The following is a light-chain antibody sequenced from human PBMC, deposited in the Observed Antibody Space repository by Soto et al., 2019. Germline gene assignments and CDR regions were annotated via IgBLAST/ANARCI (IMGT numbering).Light chain of an antibody. J-gene: IGKJ1*01. Sequence: DIQMTQSPSTLSASVGDRVTITCRAIQSISNWLAWYQQKPGKAPKLLIYDVSRLESGVPSRFSGSGSGTEFTLTISSLQPDDFATYYCQQYNSYPWTFGQGTKVEIK. V-gene: IGKV1-5*01. CDR1: QSISNW. CDR2: DVS. CDR3: QQYNSYPWT.